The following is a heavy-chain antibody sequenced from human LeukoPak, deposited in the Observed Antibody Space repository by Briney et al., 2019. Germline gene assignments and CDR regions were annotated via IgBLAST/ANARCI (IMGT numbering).Heavy chain of an antibody. V-gene: IGHV3-11*01. J-gene: IGHJ6*02. D-gene: IGHD2-2*01. CDR2: ISSSGSTI. CDR3: ARVEAAASYGMDV. Sequence: GGSLRPSCAASGFTFSDYYMSWIRQAPGKGLEWVSYISSSGSTIYYADSVKGRFTISRDNAKNSLYLQMNSLRAEDTAVYYCARVEAAASYGMDVWGQGTTVTVSS. CDR1: GFTFSDYY.